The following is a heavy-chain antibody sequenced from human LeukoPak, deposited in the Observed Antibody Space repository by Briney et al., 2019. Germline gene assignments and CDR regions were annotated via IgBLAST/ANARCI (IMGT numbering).Heavy chain of an antibody. CDR1: GFTVNGKY. D-gene: IGHD2-8*01. CDR3: ARHLRVYAFDY. CDR2: IYSTGST. Sequence: GGSLRLSCAASGFTVNGKYMSWVRQAPGKGLEWVSVIYSTGSTYYADYVKGRFTVSRDTSSNTVYLQMNSPTAGDTAVYYCARHLRVYAFDYWGQGTLVTVSS. V-gene: IGHV3-66*02. J-gene: IGHJ4*02.